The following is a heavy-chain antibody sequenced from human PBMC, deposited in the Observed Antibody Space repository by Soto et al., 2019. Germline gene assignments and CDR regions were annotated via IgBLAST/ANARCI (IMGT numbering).Heavy chain of an antibody. CDR1: GIPFIDAW. CDR3: VGQSKYTSSFH. CDR2: IKSKAGGETR. J-gene: IGHJ4*02. Sequence: EVQLVESEGGLVKPGGSLRLSCVVSGIPFIDAWMNWVRQAPGKGLEWVARIKSKAGGETRDYAAPVKGRFTISRDDSKNMLYLEMNSLEVDDTAVYFCVGQSKYTSSFHWVPGTLVTVSS. V-gene: IGHV3-15*07. D-gene: IGHD6-13*01.